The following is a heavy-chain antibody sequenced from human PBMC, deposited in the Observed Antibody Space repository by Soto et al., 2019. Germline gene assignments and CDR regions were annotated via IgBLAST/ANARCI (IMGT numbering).Heavy chain of an antibody. V-gene: IGHV4-39*01. CDR1: GGSVRSSDYY. J-gene: IGHJ4*02. CDR3: ARHGAAAAHFHDF. D-gene: IGHD6-25*01. CDR2: IYYDGST. Sequence: QMQLQESSPGLVKPSETLSLTCTVSGGSVRSSDYYWGWIRQPPGKGLEWLGSIYYDGSTHYNLSLKGRLTISVDTSKNHFSLKVNSVTAADTAVYFCARHGAAAAHFHDFWGQGT.